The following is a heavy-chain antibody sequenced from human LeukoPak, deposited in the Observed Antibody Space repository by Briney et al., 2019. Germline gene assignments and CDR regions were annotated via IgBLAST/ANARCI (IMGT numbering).Heavy chain of an antibody. J-gene: IGHJ4*02. D-gene: IGHD6-13*01. V-gene: IGHV3-30*02. CDR1: GFTFSSYG. Sequence: PGGSLRLSCAASGFTFSSYGMHWVRQAPGKELEWVSFIRYDGSNEYYADSVRGRFTISRDNSKNTLYLQMNSLRAEDTAVYYCAKVFEAAAGTNDYWGQGTLVTVSS. CDR3: AKVFEAAAGTNDY. CDR2: IRYDGSNE.